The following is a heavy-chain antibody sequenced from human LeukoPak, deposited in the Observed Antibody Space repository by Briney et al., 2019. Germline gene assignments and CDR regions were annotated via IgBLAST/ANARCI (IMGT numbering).Heavy chain of an antibody. D-gene: IGHD3-10*01. CDR2: IYSTGST. J-gene: IGHJ5*02. V-gene: IGHV4-4*07. Sequence: SETLSLTCTVSGGSISSYYWSWIRQPAGKALEWIGRIYSTGSTNYNPSLKSRVTMSVDTSKNQFSLKLSSVTAADTAVYYCARDLSSGSYRWFDPWGQGTLVTVSS. CDR3: ARDLSSGSYRWFDP. CDR1: GGSISSYY.